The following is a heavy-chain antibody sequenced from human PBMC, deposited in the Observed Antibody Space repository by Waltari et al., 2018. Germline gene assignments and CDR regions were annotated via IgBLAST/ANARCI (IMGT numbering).Heavy chain of an antibody. CDR3: AKDEGWAWDY. Sequence: QVQLVESGGGVVQPGGSLRLSCAASGFTFTSYGMHWVRQAPGKGLEWVAHIRVDGSNLHYVDSVKGRFTISRDNSKTTLYLQMNSLRPEDTAVYYCAKDEGWAWDYWGQGALVTVSS. CDR2: IRVDGSNL. J-gene: IGHJ4*02. D-gene: IGHD3-16*01. CDR1: GFTFTSYG. V-gene: IGHV3-30*02.